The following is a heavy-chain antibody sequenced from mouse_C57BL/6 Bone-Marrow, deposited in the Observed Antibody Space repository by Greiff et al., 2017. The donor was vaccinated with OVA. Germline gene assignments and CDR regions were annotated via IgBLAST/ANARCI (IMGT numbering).Heavy chain of an antibody. D-gene: IGHD2-14*01. V-gene: IGHV1-49*01. CDR2: FTMYSDAT. Sequence: LQQSGAVLVRPGYSVKLSCKVSSFSFMASAMHWVKQRPGHGLEWIGSFTMYSDATEYSEYFKGKATLTANTSSSTAYMELSSLTSEDSAVYYCARSRGTPFAYWGQGTLVTVSA. J-gene: IGHJ3*01. CDR1: SFSFMASA. CDR3: ARSRGTPFAY.